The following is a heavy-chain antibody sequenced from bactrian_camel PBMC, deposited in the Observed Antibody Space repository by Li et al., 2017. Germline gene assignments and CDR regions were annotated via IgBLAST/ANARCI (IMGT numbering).Heavy chain of an antibody. J-gene: IGHJ4*01. Sequence: QLVESGGGSVRSGGSLRLSCVSSGFKFSSYSMLWFRQTPGSEREGVAAIYTGGDITYYADNVKGRFTIFRDNAKHTLSLQMISLKPEDSAMYYCGSDEEMLDCDNPRHFMLQAGDYWGQGTQVTVS. CDR3: GSDEEMLDCDNPRHFMLQAGDY. D-gene: IGHD1*01. V-gene: IGHV3S28*01. CDR1: GFKFSSYS. CDR2: IYTGGDIT.